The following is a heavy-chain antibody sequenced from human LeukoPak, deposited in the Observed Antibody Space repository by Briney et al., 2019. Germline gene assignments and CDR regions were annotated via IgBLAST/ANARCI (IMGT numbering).Heavy chain of an antibody. J-gene: IGHJ6*03. CDR3: ARAKGNSNYPYYYMDV. Sequence: SETLSLTCTVSGGSISSYYWSWVRQPPGKGLEWIGYIYYTGSTNYSPSLKSRVTISVDMSKNQFSLKLSSVTAADAAVYYCARAKGNSNYPYYYMDVWGKGTTVTVSS. D-gene: IGHD4-11*01. CDR1: GGSISSYY. V-gene: IGHV4-59*01. CDR2: IYYTGST.